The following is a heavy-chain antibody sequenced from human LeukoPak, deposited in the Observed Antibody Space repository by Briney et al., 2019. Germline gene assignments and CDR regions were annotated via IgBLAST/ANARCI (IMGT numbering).Heavy chain of an antibody. CDR3: AKDRTRSTRGASDI. CDR2: GST. V-gene: IGHV4-59*01. Sequence: GSTDYNPSLKSRVTISVDTSRTQFSLKLTSVTAADTAVYYCAKDRTRSTRGASDIWGQGTMVTVSS. J-gene: IGHJ3*02. D-gene: IGHD1-1*01.